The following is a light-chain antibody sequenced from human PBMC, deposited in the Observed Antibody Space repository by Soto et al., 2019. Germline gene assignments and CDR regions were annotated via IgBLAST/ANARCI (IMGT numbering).Light chain of an antibody. CDR1: QSLLHSNGYNY. CDR3: KKGLSGFT. J-gene: IGKJ3*01. CDR2: LSS. Sequence: DIVMTQSPLSLPVTPGEPASISCRSSQSLLHSNGYNYLEWYLQKPGQSPQLLIYLSSDGAAGVPDRFSGSGSGTDFTMKISRVDAEDVGVYYRKKGLSGFTFGPGTKVEIK. V-gene: IGKV2-28*01.